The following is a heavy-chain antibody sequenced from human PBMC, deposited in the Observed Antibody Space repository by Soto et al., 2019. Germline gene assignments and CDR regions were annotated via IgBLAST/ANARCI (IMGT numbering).Heavy chain of an antibody. V-gene: IGHV1-69*06. CDR2: IIPIFDAR. CDR1: GDTFSSHA. Sequence: QVQLVQSGAEVQKPGSSVKVSCKASGDTFSSHALSWVRQAPGQGLEWVGGIIPIFDARTYAQKFQGRVTISADKSTKTGYMELSSLTSEDTAVYYCARDPKTSGGQHWAFNYFDSWGQGTLVTVSS. D-gene: IGHD7-27*01. CDR3: ARDPKTSGGQHWAFNYFDS. J-gene: IGHJ4*02.